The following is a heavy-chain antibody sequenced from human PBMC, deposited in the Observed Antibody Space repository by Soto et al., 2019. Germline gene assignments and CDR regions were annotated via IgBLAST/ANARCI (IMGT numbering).Heavy chain of an antibody. CDR3: AKDISGRYYYGSGSPYGMDV. V-gene: IGHV3-43*01. CDR1: GFTFDDYT. D-gene: IGHD3-10*01. CDR2: ISWDGGST. Sequence: EVQLVESGGVVVQPGGSLRLSCAASGFTFDDYTMHWVRQAPGKGLEWVSLISWDGGSTYYADSVKGRFTISRDNSKNSLYLQMNSLRTEDTALYYCAKDISGRYYYGSGSPYGMDVWGQGTTVTVSS. J-gene: IGHJ6*02.